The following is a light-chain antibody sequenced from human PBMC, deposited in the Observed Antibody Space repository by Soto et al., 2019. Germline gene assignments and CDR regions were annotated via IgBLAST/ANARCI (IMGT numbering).Light chain of an antibody. V-gene: IGLV2-11*01. CDR1: SSDVGGYNY. CDR3: CSYVGGYSYV. J-gene: IGLJ1*01. CDR2: DVT. Sequence: QSVLTQPRSVSGSPGQSVTISCTGTSSDVGGYNYVSWYQQHPGKAPKFMIYDVTKRPSGVPDRFSGSKSGNTASLTISGLQAEDEADYYCCSYVGGYSYVFGIGTKVTVL.